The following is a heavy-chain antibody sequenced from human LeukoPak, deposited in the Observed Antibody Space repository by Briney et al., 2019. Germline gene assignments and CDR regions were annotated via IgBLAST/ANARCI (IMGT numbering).Heavy chain of an antibody. CDR2: INPGGGST. V-gene: IGHV1-46*01. CDR1: GYTFSNFY. Sequence: ASVKVSCKASGYTFSNFYMHWVRQAPGQGLEWMGMINPGGGSTTYTQKFQGRVTMTRDTSTSTVYMELNSLRSEGSAVYYCARSSSGPIYWGQGTLVTVSS. J-gene: IGHJ4*02. D-gene: IGHD6-13*01. CDR3: ARSSSGPIY.